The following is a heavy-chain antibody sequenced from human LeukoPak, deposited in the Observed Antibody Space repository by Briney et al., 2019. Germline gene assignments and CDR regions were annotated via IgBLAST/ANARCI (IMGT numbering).Heavy chain of an antibody. V-gene: IGHV1-8*01. CDR2: MNPKSANT. D-gene: IGHD6-13*01. CDR3: ARGPPESRSSDN. J-gene: IGHJ4*03. CDR1: GYTFTSYD. Sequence: ASVNLLHKASGYTFTSYDINWVRQAPGQGLEWMGWMNPKSANTGYAQKFQGRVTMTRNTSISTAYMEVTSLRSEDTAVYYCARGPPESRSSDNWGPGALFSVSS.